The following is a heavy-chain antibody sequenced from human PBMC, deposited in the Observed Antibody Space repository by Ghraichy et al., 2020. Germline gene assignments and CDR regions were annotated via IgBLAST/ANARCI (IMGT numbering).Heavy chain of an antibody. V-gene: IGHV3-23*01. CDR3: AKEMDTRGWYSADY. CDR2: IRGSGVNT. Sequence: GSLRLSCAASGFTFSNYAMSWLRQPPEKGLEWVSAIRGSGVNTYYADSVKGRFTVSRDNSKNSLYLQMNSLRAEDTAVYYCAKEMDTRGWYSADYWGQGTLVTVSS. CDR1: GFTFSNYA. J-gene: IGHJ4*02. D-gene: IGHD6-19*01.